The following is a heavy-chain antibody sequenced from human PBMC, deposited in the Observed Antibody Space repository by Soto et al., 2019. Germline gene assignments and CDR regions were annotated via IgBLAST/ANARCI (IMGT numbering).Heavy chain of an antibody. D-gene: IGHD4-17*01. Sequence: QVQLVQSGAEVKKPGSSVKVSCKASGGTFSSYTISWVRQAPGQGLEWMGSIIPILGIANYAQKFQGRVAITADKSTSTAYMELSSLRSEDTALYYCARVGDYGDYRWGQGTLVTVSS. CDR3: ARVGDYGDYR. CDR2: IIPILGIA. CDR1: GGTFSSYT. J-gene: IGHJ4*02. V-gene: IGHV1-69*02.